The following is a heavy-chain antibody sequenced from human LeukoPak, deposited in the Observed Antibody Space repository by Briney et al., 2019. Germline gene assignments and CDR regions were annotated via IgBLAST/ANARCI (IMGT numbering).Heavy chain of an antibody. CDR2: INPNSGGT. CDR3: ARGDPTCYYDSSGELDY. CDR1: GYTFTGYY. D-gene: IGHD3-22*01. V-gene: IGHV1-2*04. J-gene: IGHJ4*02. Sequence: ASVKVSCKASGYTFTGYYMHWVRQAPGQGLEWMGWINPNSGGTNYAQKFQGWVTMTRDTSISTAYMELSRLRSDDTAVYYCARGDPTCYYDSSGELDYWGQGTLVTVSS.